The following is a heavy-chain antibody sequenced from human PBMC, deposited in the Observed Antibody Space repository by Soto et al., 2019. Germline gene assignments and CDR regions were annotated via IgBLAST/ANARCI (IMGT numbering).Heavy chain of an antibody. CDR2: IIPIFGTS. Sequence: ASVKVSCKASGGTFSSYAFSWVRQAPGQGLEWMGGIIPIFGTSTYAQKFQGRVTITADESTSTAYMELSSLRSEDTAVYYCARDRTTNKNFHYYYHGMDVWGQGTTVTVSS. CDR1: GGTFSSYA. CDR3: ARDRTTNKNFHYYYHGMDV. J-gene: IGHJ6*02. V-gene: IGHV1-69*13. D-gene: IGHD1-1*01.